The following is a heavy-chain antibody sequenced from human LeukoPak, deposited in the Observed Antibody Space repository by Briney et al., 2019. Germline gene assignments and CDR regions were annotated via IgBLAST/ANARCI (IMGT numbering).Heavy chain of an antibody. D-gene: IGHD5-24*01. CDR1: GFTFSNHG. J-gene: IGHJ3*02. CDR2: IWYDGSNK. V-gene: IGHV3-33*01. Sequence: GGSLRLSCAASGFTFSNHGMHWVRQAPGKGPEWVALIWYDGSNKYYGDSVKGRFTISRDNSKNTVYLQMNSLRAEDTGVYYCASRDGYNGDAFDIWGQGTMVTVSS. CDR3: ASRDGYNGDAFDI.